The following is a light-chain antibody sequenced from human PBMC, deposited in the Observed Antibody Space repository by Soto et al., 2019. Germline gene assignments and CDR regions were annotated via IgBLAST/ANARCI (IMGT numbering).Light chain of an antibody. V-gene: IGKV3-20*01. CDR2: GAS. CDR1: QSVTSSY. Sequence: DIVLTQSPGTLSLSPGDRATLSCRASQSVTSSYLAWYQQKPGQAHRLLIYGASSRATGIPDRFSGSGSGTDFTLTISRLEPEDFAVYYCQQYGSSPRTFGQGTKVEIK. J-gene: IGKJ1*01. CDR3: QQYGSSPRT.